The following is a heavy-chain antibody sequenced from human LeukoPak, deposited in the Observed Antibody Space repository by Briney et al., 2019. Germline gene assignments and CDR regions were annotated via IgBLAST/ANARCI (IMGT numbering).Heavy chain of an antibody. CDR3: ARDGYDCSGGSCYSVDY. Sequence: SGTLSLTCTVSGVSISSSNFYWGWIRQPPGKGLEWIGSIFDTGSSYYNQSLKSRVTISVDTSKNQFSLKLSSVTAADTAVYYCARDGYDCSGGSCYSVDYWGQGTLVTVSS. J-gene: IGHJ4*02. CDR2: IFDTGSS. CDR1: GVSISSSNFY. V-gene: IGHV4-39*07. D-gene: IGHD2-15*01.